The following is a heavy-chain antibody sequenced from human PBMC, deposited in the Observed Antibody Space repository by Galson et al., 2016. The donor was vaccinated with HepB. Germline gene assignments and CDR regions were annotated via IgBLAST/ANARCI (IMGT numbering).Heavy chain of an antibody. V-gene: IGHV3-74*01. J-gene: IGHJ4*02. Sequence: SLRLSCAASGFTFSDYYMHWVRQGSGRGLMWVSRISSDGNTTTYADSVKGRFTISRDNAKNTLYLQMNSLRAEDTAVYYCAKATLVATITEFDYWGQGTLVTVSS. CDR1: GFTFSDYY. CDR2: ISSDGNTT. D-gene: IGHD5-12*01. CDR3: AKATLVATITEFDY.